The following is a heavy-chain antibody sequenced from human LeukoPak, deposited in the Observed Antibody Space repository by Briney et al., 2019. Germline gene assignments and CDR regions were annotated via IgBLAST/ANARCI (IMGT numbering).Heavy chain of an antibody. J-gene: IGHJ6*02. Sequence: GRSLRLSCAASGFTFSSYAMHWVRQAPGKGLEWVAVISYDGSNKYYADSVKGRFTISRDNSKNTLYLQMNSLRAEDTALYYCAKVIAVAGKSYYYYYGMDVWGQGTTVTVSS. CDR1: GFTFSSYA. V-gene: IGHV3-30-3*01. D-gene: IGHD6-19*01. CDR3: AKVIAVAGKSYYYYYGMDV. CDR2: ISYDGSNK.